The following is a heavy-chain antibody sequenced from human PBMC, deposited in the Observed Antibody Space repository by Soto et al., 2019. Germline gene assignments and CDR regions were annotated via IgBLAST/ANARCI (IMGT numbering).Heavy chain of an antibody. V-gene: IGHV4-4*02. J-gene: IGHJ4*02. CDR1: GGSISSSNW. CDR3: ASSTRSATTFHY. CDR2: IYHSGST. Sequence: QVQLQESGPGLVKPSGTLSLTCAVSGGSISSSNWWSWVRQPPGKGLEWIGEIYHSGSTNYNPSLKSPVTISVDKSKNHFSLKLSSVPAADTAVYYCASSTRSATTFHYWGQGTLVTVSS. D-gene: IGHD4-17*01.